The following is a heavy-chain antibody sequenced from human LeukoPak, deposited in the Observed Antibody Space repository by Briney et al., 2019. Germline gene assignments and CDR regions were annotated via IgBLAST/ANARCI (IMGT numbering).Heavy chain of an antibody. CDR2: IYYSGST. D-gene: IGHD2-2*01. J-gene: IGHJ4*02. CDR3: ASSSHIVVVPAAMFDY. CDR1: GGSISSSSYY. V-gene: IGHV4-39*01. Sequence: SETLSLTCTVSGGSISSSSYYWGWIRQPPGKGLEWIGSIYYSGSTYYNPSLKSRVTISVDTSKNQFSLKLSFVTAADTAVYYCASSSHIVVVPAAMFDYWGQGTLVTVSS.